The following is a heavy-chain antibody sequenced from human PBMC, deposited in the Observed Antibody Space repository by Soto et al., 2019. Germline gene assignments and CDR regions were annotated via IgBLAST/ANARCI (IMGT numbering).Heavy chain of an antibody. CDR3: AAEVGVHCGGDCLDY. CDR1: GFTSTSSA. D-gene: IGHD2-21*02. CDR2: IVVGSGNT. J-gene: IGHJ4*02. Sequence: GASVKVSCKASGFTSTSSAVQWVRQARGQRLEWIGWIVVGSGNTNYAQKFQERVTITRDMSTSTAYMELSSLRSEDTAVYYCAAEVGVHCGGDCLDYWGQGTLVTVSS. V-gene: IGHV1-58*01.